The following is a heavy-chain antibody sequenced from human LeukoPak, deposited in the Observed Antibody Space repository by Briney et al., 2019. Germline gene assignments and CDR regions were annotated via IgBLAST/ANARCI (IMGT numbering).Heavy chain of an antibody. V-gene: IGHV1-69*05. D-gene: IGHD3-10*01. CDR2: IIPIFGTA. J-gene: IGHJ5*02. CDR3: ALTYYYGSVWFDP. CDR1: GGTFSSYA. Sequence: SVKVSCXASGGTFSSYAISWVRQAPGQGLEWMGRIIPIFGTANYAQKFQGRVTITTDESTSTAYMELSSLRSEDTAVYYCALTYYYGSVWFDPWGQGTLVTVSS.